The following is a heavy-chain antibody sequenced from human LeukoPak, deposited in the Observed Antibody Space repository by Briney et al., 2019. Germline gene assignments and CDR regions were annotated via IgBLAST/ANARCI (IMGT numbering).Heavy chain of an antibody. V-gene: IGHV6-1*01. Sequence: SQTLSLTCAISGDSVSSNSAAWNWIRQSPSRGLERLGRTFYRSKRYNDYAVSVKSRITINPDTSKNQFSLQLNSVIPEDTAVYYCARGSPNLGFCSSTSCYYGMDVWGQGTTVTVSS. CDR1: GDSVSSNSAA. D-gene: IGHD2-2*01. CDR2: TFYRSKRYN. J-gene: IGHJ6*02. CDR3: ARGSPNLGFCSSTSCYYGMDV.